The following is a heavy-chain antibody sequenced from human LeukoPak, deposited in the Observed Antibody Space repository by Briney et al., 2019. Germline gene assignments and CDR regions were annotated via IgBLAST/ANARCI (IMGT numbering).Heavy chain of an antibody. V-gene: IGHV1-2*02. CDR1: GYTFTDYY. D-gene: IGHD6-19*01. CDR2: INPNSGGT. CDR3: PRQSSDWYGPDY. J-gene: IGHJ4*02. Sequence: GASVTVSCKASGYTFTDYYMHWVRQAPGQGREWMGWINPNSGGTNYAQKFQGRVTLTRETSISTAFMELSGLRSDDTAVYYCPRQSSDWYGPDYWGQGTLVTVPS.